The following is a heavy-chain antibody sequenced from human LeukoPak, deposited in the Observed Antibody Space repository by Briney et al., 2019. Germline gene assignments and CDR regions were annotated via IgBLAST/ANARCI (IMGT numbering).Heavy chain of an antibody. CDR2: IYYSGST. CDR3: AVHDCSSTSCYGDFDWLFLFDY. CDR1: GGSISSYY. Sequence: SETQSLTCTVSGGSISSYYWSWIRQPPGKGLEWIGYIYYSGSTNYNPSLKSRVTISVDTSKNQFSLKLSSVTAADTAVYYCAVHDCSSTSCYGDFDWLFLFDYWGQGTLVTVSS. J-gene: IGHJ4*02. D-gene: IGHD2-2*01. V-gene: IGHV4-59*01.